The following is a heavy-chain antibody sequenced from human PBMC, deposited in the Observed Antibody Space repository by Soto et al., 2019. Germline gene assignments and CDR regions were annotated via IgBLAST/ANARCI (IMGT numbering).Heavy chain of an antibody. V-gene: IGHV4-34*01. J-gene: IGHJ5*02. CDR1: GGSLSDYY. Sequence: SETLSLTCAAYGGSLSDYYWNWLRQPPGKGLEWIGEINHRGTASYNPSLKSRVDISVDTALTQFSLKLRSVTAADTAIYYCAKYQWILEGFDHWGEGNQVT. D-gene: IGHD6-19*01. CDR2: INHRGTA. CDR3: AKYQWILEGFDH.